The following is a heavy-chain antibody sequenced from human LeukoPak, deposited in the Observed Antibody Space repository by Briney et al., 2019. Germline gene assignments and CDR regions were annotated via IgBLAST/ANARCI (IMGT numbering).Heavy chain of an antibody. CDR3: AREVLPAILGH. V-gene: IGHV3-33*08. D-gene: IGHD2-2*02. J-gene: IGHJ5*02. CDR1: GFTFSSYG. Sequence: PGGSLRLSCAASGFTFSSYGMHWVRQAPGKGLEWVAVIWYDGSNKYYADSVKGRFTISRDNSKNTLYLQMNSLRAEDTAVYYCAREVLPAILGHWGQGTLVTVSS. CDR2: IWYDGSNK.